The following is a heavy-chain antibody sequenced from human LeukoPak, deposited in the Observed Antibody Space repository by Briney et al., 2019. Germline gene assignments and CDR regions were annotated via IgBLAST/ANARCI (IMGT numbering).Heavy chain of an antibody. Sequence: SQTLSLTCTVSGGSISSGDYRWSWIRQSPGKGLEWIGYIYYIGTAYYNPSLRSRLTLSADTSKNQFSLRLTSVTVADSAVYFCARARGDSPRIYYYMDVWGKGTAVTVSS. J-gene: IGHJ6*03. CDR1: GGSISSGDYR. CDR3: ARARGDSPRIYYYMDV. CDR2: IYYIGTA. D-gene: IGHD3-10*01. V-gene: IGHV4-30-4*01.